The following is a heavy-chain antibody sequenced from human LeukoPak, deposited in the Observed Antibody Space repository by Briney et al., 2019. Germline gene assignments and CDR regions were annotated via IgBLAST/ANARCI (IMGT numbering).Heavy chain of an antibody. Sequence: SETLSLTCTVSGGSISSYYWGWIRQPPGKGLEWIGNIYYSGSTYYNPSLKSRVTISVETSKNQFSLKLSSVTAADTAVYYCARGSYGSGSYPPDYWGQGTLVTVSS. CDR1: GGSISSYY. D-gene: IGHD3-10*01. CDR2: IYYSGST. CDR3: ARGSYGSGSYPPDY. V-gene: IGHV4-39*07. J-gene: IGHJ4*02.